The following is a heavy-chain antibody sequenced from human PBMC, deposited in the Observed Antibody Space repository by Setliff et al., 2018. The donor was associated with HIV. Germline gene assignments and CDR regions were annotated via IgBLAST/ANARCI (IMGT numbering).Heavy chain of an antibody. CDR1: GYTFTSYW. V-gene: IGHV5-51*01. CDR2: IYPGDSDT. D-gene: IGHD6-25*01. CDR3: VRYIGAAAGYIDH. Sequence: GESLKISCKGSGYTFTSYWIGWVRQMPGKGLEWVGFIYPGDSDTRYSPSFRGQVTISADKSTPTAYLDWASLKASDTAMYYCVRYIGAAAGYIDHWGQGTLVTVSS. J-gene: IGHJ4*02.